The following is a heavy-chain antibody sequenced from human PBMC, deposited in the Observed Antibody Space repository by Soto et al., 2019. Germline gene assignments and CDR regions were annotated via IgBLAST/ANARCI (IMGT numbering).Heavy chain of an antibody. V-gene: IGHV4-39*01. CDR1: GGSISSSSYF. J-gene: IGHJ5*02. Sequence: SETLSLTCSVSGGSISSSSYFWGWILQPPGKGLEWIGSIYYSGSTYYNPSLKSRVTVSVDTSKNQFSLKLSSVTAADTAVYYCARNPSDLWFDTWGQGTLGTVCS. D-gene: IGHD2-21*02. CDR3: ARNPSDLWFDT. CDR2: IYYSGST.